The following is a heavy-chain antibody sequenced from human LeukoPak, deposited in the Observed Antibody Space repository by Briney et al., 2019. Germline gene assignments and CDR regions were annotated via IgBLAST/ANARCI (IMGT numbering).Heavy chain of an antibody. J-gene: IGHJ4*02. Sequence: SATLSLTCTVSGGSISDSDNYWSWIRQPPGKGLECIGYISNSGSAIYSPSLKSRFTMSVDTSQNQFSLRVYSVTAADTAVYYCARIGRDSGYDLAFDYWGQGSLVTVSS. D-gene: IGHD5-12*01. CDR2: ISNSGSA. CDR3: ARIGRDSGYDLAFDY. CDR1: GGSISDSDNY. V-gene: IGHV4-30-4*01.